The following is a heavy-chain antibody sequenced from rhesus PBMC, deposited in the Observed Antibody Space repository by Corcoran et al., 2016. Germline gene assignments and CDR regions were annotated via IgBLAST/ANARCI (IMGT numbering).Heavy chain of an antibody. CDR3: ASRYCSSTYCSYGYFDY. D-gene: IGHD2-15*01. Sequence: QLQLQESGPGLVKPSETLSVTCAVPGGSISSSYCSWIRQAPGKGLEWIGYIYGSGSSTNYNPSLKSRVTLSVDTSKNQLSLKLSSVTAADTAVYYCASRYCSSTYCSYGYFDYWGQGVLVTVSS. CDR2: IYGSGSST. J-gene: IGHJ4*01. V-gene: IGHV4-169*02. CDR1: GGSISSSY.